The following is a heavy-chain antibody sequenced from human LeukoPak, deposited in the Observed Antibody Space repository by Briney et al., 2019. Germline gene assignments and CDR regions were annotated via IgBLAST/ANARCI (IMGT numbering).Heavy chain of an antibody. Sequence: GRSLRLSCAASGFTFSSYGMHWVRQAPGKGLEWVAVISYDGSNKYYADSVKGRFTISRDNSKNTLYLQMNSLRAEDTAVYYCAKEMGSWAAHPFDYWGQGTLVSVSS. V-gene: IGHV3-30*18. D-gene: IGHD6-13*01. J-gene: IGHJ4*02. CDR3: AKEMGSWAAHPFDY. CDR1: GFTFSSYG. CDR2: ISYDGSNK.